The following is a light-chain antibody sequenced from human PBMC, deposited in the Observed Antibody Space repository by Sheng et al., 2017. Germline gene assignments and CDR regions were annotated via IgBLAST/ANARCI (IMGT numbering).Light chain of an antibody. CDR3: QQYGTSPFT. CDR1: QSVSSSY. V-gene: IGKV3-20*01. CDR2: DAS. Sequence: EIVLTQSPGTLSLSPGERATLSCRASQSVSSSYLAWYQQKPGQAPRLLIYDASSRATGIPDRFSGSGSGTDFTLTISRLEPEDFAVYYCQQYGTSPFTFGPGTK. J-gene: IGKJ3*01.